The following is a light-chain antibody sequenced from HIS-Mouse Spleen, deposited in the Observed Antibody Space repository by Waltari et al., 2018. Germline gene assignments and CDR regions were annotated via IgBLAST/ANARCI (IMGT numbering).Light chain of an antibody. Sequence: QSVLTQPPSASGTPGQRVTISCSGSSSNIGSNYVYWYQQLPGTAPKLLIYRNNQRPSGAPDRFSGSKSGTSASRAISGLRSEDEADYYCAAWDDSLSGYVFGTGTKVTVL. V-gene: IGLV1-47*01. CDR2: RNN. J-gene: IGLJ1*01. CDR1: SSNIGSNY. CDR3: AAWDDSLSGYV.